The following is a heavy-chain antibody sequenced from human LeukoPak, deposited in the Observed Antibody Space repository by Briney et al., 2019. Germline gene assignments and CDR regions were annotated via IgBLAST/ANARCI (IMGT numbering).Heavy chain of an antibody. D-gene: IGHD2-2*01. CDR3: ARAMPGWFDP. CDR1: GYTFTSYA. V-gene: IGHV1-69*13. Sequence: SVKVSCKASGYTFTSYAMHWVRQAPGQGLEWMGGIIPIFGTANYAQKFQGRVTITADESTSTAYMELSSLRSEDTAVYYCARAMPGWFDPWGQGTLVTVSS. CDR2: IIPIFGTA. J-gene: IGHJ5*02.